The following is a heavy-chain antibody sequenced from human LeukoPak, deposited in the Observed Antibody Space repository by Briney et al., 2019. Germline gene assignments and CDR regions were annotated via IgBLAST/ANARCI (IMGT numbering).Heavy chain of an antibody. D-gene: IGHD4-17*01. CDR3: ARGAYGGAYYFDY. CDR1: GLIFNTYG. V-gene: IGHV3-33*01. Sequence: PGGSLRLSCAASGLIFNTYGMHWVRQAPGKGLEWVAIIWFDGSNKYYADSVKGRFTLSRDNSKNTLYLQMNSLRVDDTAVYYCARGAYGGAYYFDYWGQGTLVTVSS. J-gene: IGHJ4*02. CDR2: IWFDGSNK.